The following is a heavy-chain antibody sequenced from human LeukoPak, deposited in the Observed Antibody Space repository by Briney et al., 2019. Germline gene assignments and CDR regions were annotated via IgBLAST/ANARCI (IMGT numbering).Heavy chain of an antibody. V-gene: IGHV1-8*02. CDR3: ARGIRARITMIVITYYYYMDV. J-gene: IGHJ6*03. Sequence: ASVKVSCKASGYTFTSYGISWVRQATGQGLEWMGWMNPNSGSTGYAQKFQGRVTMTRNTSISTAYMELSSLRSEDTAVYYCARGIRARITMIVITYYYYMDVWGKGTTVTISS. CDR1: GYTFTSYG. CDR2: MNPNSGST. D-gene: IGHD3-22*01.